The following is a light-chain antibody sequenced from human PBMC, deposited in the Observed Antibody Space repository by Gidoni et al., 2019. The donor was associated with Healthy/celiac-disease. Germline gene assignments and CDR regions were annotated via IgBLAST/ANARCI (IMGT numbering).Light chain of an antibody. V-gene: IGLV3-9*01. J-gene: IGLJ2*01. Sequence: SYELTQPLSVSVALGQTARITCGGNNSGRKNVHWYQQKPGQAPVLVIYRDSNRPSGIPERFSGSNSGNTATLTSSRAQAGDEADYYCQVWDSSAVVFGGGTKLTVL. CDR3: QVWDSSAVV. CDR2: RDS. CDR1: NSGRKN.